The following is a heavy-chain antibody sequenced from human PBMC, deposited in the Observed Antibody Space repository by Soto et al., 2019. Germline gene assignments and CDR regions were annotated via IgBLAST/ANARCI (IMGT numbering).Heavy chain of an antibody. J-gene: IGHJ6*02. CDR1: GYTFTSYD. D-gene: IGHD3-22*01. Sequence: ASVKVSFKASGYTFTSYDMHWVRQAPGQGLEWMGIINPSGGSTNYAQKCQGRVTMTRDTSTSTVYMELSSQRSEDTAVYYCARDIVLVIATPNECHGMDVWGQGTTVTVSS. CDR2: INPSGGST. CDR3: ARDIVLVIATPNECHGMDV. V-gene: IGHV1-46*01.